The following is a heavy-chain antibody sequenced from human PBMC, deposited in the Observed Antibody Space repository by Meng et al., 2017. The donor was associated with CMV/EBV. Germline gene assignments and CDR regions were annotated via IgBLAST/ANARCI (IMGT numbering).Heavy chain of an antibody. Sequence: GESLKISCVGSGFIFSDYYMSWIRQAPGKGLEIVSDISSSGASIYYADSVEGRFTISWDNARNSLYLQMNTLRAEDTAVYYCARDETATQSERSAYSPDAFDIWGQGTMVTVSS. J-gene: IGHJ3*02. D-gene: IGHD3-22*01. CDR1: GFIFSDYY. CDR2: ISSSGASI. V-gene: IGHV3-11*01. CDR3: ARDETATQSERSAYSPDAFDI.